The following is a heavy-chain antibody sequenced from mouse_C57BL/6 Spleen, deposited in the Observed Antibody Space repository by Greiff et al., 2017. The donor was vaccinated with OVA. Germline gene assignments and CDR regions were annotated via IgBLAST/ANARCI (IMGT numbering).Heavy chain of an antibody. CDR2: IDPSASYT. Sequence: QVQLQQPGAELVMPGASVKLSCKASGYTFTSYWMHWVKQRPGQGLEWIGEIDPSASYTNYNQKFKGKSTLTVDKSSSTAYMQLCSLTSEDSAVYYCARTGSSYYWFAYWGQGTLVTVSA. D-gene: IGHD1-1*01. J-gene: IGHJ3*01. CDR1: GYTFTSYW. CDR3: ARTGSSYYWFAY. V-gene: IGHV1-69*01.